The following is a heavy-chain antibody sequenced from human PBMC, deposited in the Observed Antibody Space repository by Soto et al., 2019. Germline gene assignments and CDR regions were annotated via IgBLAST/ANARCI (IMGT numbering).Heavy chain of an antibody. D-gene: IGHD4-17*01. Sequence: GSLRLSCAASGFTFSGYWMHWVRQAPGKGLVWVSLINSDGSSTNYADSVKGRFTISRDNSRNTLYLQMNNLRTEDTAVFYCARTADTVTTDYYFNYWGQGTLVTVSS. CDR2: INSDGSST. V-gene: IGHV3-74*01. J-gene: IGHJ4*02. CDR3: ARTADTVTTDYYFNY. CDR1: GFTFSGYW.